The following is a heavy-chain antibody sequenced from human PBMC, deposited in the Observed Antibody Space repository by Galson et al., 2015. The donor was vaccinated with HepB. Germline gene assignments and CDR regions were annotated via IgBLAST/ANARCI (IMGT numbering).Heavy chain of an antibody. Sequence: SLRLSCAASGFTFSSYGMHWVRQAPGKGLEWVAFIRYDGSNKYYADSVKGRFTISRDNSKNTLYLQMNSLRAEDTAVYYCAKPGYDSSGYLNWGQGTLVTVSS. CDR2: IRYDGSNK. CDR1: GFTFSSYG. CDR3: AKPGYDSSGYLN. D-gene: IGHD3-22*01. V-gene: IGHV3-30*02. J-gene: IGHJ4*02.